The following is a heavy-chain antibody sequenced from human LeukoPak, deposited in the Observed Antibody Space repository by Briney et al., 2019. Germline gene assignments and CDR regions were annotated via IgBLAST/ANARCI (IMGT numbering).Heavy chain of an antibody. CDR2: AEFDGIKI. J-gene: IGHJ3*02. V-gene: IGHV3-30*12. CDR1: GFIFSNXG. Sequence: GGSXXXXXAASGFIFSNXGXXXVRXAPGKGXXWLAFAEFDGIKIDYADSVKGRFSIYRGNSKNTLYLQMNSLRAEDTAVYYCARRGTHDAFDIWGQGTMVTVSS. CDR3: ARRGTHDAFDI. D-gene: IGHD1-14*01.